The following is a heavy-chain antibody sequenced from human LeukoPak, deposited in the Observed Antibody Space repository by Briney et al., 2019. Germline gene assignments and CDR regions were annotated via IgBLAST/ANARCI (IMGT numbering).Heavy chain of an antibody. CDR2: ISGSGGST. V-gene: IGHV3-23*01. D-gene: IGHD4-11*01. CDR3: AKRGATTVITSYIDY. CDR1: GFTFSSYA. J-gene: IGHJ4*02. Sequence: GGSLRLSCGASGFTFSSYAMSWVRQAPGKGLEWVSAISGSGGSTYYADSVRGRFTISRDNSKNTVYLQMNSLRGDDTAVYYCAKRGATTVITSYIDYWGQGTLVTVSS.